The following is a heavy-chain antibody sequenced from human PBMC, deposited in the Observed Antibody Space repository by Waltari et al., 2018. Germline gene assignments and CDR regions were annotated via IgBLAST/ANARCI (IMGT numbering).Heavy chain of an antibody. CDR1: GYTFPNSH. Sequence: QVQLVQSGAEVKQPGASVKVSCKTSGYTFPNSHMHWVRQAPGQGPEWMGLINPTDGATIYAQTLQGRVTMTRDTSTSTVYMDLSSLRSADTAVYYCARDNTHWSFAKYWGQGTLVTVSS. D-gene: IGHD2-21*01. CDR2: INPTDGAT. CDR3: ARDNTHWSFAKY. J-gene: IGHJ4*02. V-gene: IGHV1-46*01.